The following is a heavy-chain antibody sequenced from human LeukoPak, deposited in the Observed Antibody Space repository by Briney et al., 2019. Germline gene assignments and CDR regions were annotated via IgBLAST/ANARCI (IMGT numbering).Heavy chain of an antibody. V-gene: IGHV4-59*12. D-gene: IGHD4-11*01. CDR1: GGSMNTYY. J-gene: IGHJ4*02. CDR2: SYYSGTT. Sequence: SETLSLTCTVSGGSMNTYYWTWIRQAPGKGLEWIGYSYYSGTTKYSPSLESRVTISVDKAKNQFSLKLDSVTAADTAVYYCARGVRMLTTTFDYWGQGTLVTVSS. CDR3: ARGVRMLTTTFDY.